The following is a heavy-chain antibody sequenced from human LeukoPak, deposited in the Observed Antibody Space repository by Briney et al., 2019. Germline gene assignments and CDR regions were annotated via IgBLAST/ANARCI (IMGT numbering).Heavy chain of an antibody. CDR3: GRHARLRIHETTNIDY. Sequence: SETLSLTCAVYGGSFSGYYWSWIRQPPGKGLEWSGEINHSGSTNYNPSLKSRVTISVDTSKNQFSLKLSSVTAADTAVYYCGRHARLRIHETTNIDYWGQGTLVTVSS. D-gene: IGHD1-1*01. CDR1: GGSFSGYY. V-gene: IGHV4-34*01. J-gene: IGHJ4*02. CDR2: INHSGST.